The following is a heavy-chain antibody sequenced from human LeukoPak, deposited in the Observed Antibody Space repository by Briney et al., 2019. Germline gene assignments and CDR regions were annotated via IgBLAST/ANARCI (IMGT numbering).Heavy chain of an antibody. V-gene: IGHV4-59*08. CDR3: ARRDIADYYGSGDLEPGAFDI. D-gene: IGHD3-10*01. CDR2: IYYSGST. J-gene: IGHJ3*02. CDR1: GGSISSYY. Sequence: PSETLSLTCTVSGGSISSYYWSWIRQPPGKGLEWIGYIYYSGSTNYNPSLKSRVTISVDTSKNQFSLKLSSVTAADTAVYYCARRDIADYYGSGDLEPGAFDIWGQGTMVTVSS.